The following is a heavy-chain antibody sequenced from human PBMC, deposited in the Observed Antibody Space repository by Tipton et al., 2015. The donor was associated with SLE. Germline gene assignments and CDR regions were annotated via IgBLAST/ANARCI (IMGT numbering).Heavy chain of an antibody. J-gene: IGHJ3*02. D-gene: IGHD6-13*01. Sequence: LRLSCTVSGGSISSYYWSWIRQPPGKGLEWIGYIYYSGSTNYNPSLKSRVTISVDTSKNQFSLKLSSVTAADTAVYYCARGGSRWPDAFDIGGQGTMVTVSS. CDR2: IYYSGST. CDR1: GGSISSYY. CDR3: ARGGSRWPDAFDI. V-gene: IGHV4-59*01.